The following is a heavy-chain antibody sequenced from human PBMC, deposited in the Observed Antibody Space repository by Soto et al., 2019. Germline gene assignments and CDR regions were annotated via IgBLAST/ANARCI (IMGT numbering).Heavy chain of an antibody. D-gene: IGHD2-21*01. Sequence: QVQLVQSGAEVKKPGSSVKVSCKASGGTFSSYAISWVRQAPGQGLEWSGGITPIFGTANYAQKFQGRVTITADEATSTAYMELSSLRSEDTAVYYCARDMGDGAGDYYYGMDVWGQGNTVTVSS. V-gene: IGHV1-69*01. CDR3: ARDMGDGAGDYYYGMDV. J-gene: IGHJ6*02. CDR2: ITPIFGTA. CDR1: GGTFSSYA.